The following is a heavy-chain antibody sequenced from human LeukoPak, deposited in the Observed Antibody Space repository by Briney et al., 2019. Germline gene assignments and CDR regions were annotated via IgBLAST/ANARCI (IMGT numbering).Heavy chain of an antibody. Sequence: ASVKVSCKASGYTFSAYYIHWVRQAPEQGLEWMGWINPKTGGTSSAQRFLGRVTLTRDTSMTTVYMELSGLRYDDTAVYYCARALKTSDTCFRFDPWGQGTQVTLS. D-gene: IGHD1-26*01. CDR1: GYTFSAYY. CDR2: INPKTGGT. V-gene: IGHV1-2*02. CDR3: ARALKTSDTCFRFDP. J-gene: IGHJ5*02.